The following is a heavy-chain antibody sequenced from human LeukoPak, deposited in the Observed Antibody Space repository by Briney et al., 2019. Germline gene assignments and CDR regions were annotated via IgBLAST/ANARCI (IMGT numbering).Heavy chain of an antibody. D-gene: IGHD3-3*01. Sequence: PSETLSLTCAVYGGSFSGYYWSWIRQPPGKGLEWIGEINHSGSTNYNPSLKSRVTISVDTSKNQFSLKLSSVTAGDTAVYYCARGRSSFTIFGVVRYWFDPWGQGTLVTVSS. CDR1: GGSFSGYY. CDR2: INHSGST. V-gene: IGHV4-34*01. CDR3: ARGRSSFTIFGVVRYWFDP. J-gene: IGHJ5*02.